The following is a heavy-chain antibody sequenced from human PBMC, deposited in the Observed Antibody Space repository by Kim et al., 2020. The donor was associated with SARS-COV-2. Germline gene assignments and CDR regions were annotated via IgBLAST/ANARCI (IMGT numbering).Heavy chain of an antibody. Sequence: GGSLRLSCAASGFTFSSYAMHWVRQAPGKGLEWVAVISYDGSNKYYADSVKGRFTISRDNSKNTLYLQMNSLRAEDTAVYYCASTPYLFSNIVVVPAAAAPGGLLNYYMDVWGKGTTVTVSS. J-gene: IGHJ6*03. D-gene: IGHD2-2*01. CDR2: ISYDGSNK. CDR1: GFTFSSYA. V-gene: IGHV3-30-3*01. CDR3: ASTPYLFSNIVVVPAAAAPGGLLNYYMDV.